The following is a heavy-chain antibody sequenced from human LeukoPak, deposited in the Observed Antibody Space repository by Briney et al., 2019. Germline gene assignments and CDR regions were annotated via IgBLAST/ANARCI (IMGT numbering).Heavy chain of an antibody. Sequence: GESLKISCKGSGYSFTSYWIGWVRQMPGKGLEWMWIIYPGDSDTRYSPSFQGQVTISSDKSISTAYLQWSSLKASDTAMYYCARYYYGSGSENWFDPWGQGTLVTVSS. CDR3: ARYYYGSGSENWFDP. CDR1: GYSFTSYW. D-gene: IGHD3-10*01. J-gene: IGHJ5*02. V-gene: IGHV5-51*01. CDR2: IYPGDSDT.